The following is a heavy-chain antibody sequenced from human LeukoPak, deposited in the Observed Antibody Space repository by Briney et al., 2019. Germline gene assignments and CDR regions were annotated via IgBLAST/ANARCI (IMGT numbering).Heavy chain of an antibody. D-gene: IGHD2-21*01. CDR1: GGSLGGYY. CDR3: ARDCGDRAAYGMDV. CDR2: INHSGST. J-gene: IGHJ6*02. V-gene: IGHV4-34*01. Sequence: SDTLSLTCAVYGGSLGGYYRSWLRQPTGKGLEWIGEINHSGSTNYNPSLKSRVTISVDTSKNQFSLKLSSVTAADTAVYYCARDCGDRAAYGMDVWGQGTTVTVSS.